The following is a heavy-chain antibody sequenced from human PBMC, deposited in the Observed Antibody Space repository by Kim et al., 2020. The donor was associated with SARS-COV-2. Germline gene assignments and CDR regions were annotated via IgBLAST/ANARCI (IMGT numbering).Heavy chain of an antibody. CDR3: AKEGSSSWYLYYYYGMDV. D-gene: IGHD6-13*01. J-gene: IGHJ6*02. V-gene: IGHV3-30*02. Sequence: GRFTISRDHSKNTLYLQMNSLRAEDTAVYYCAKEGSSSWYLYYYYGMDVWGQGTTVTVSS.